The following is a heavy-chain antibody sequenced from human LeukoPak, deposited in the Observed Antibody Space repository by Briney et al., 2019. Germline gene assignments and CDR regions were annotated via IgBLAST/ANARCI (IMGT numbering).Heavy chain of an antibody. J-gene: IGHJ4*02. CDR1: GGSINSYF. CDR2: IYNSGNT. V-gene: IGHV4-4*07. CDR3: VRKDGDY. Sequence: SETLCLTCTVSGGSINSYFWSWIRQPAGKGLEWIGRIYNSGNTNYNPSLKSRVTMSLDTSKNQLYLNLRYVTAADTAIYYCVRKDGDYWGQGTLVTVSS.